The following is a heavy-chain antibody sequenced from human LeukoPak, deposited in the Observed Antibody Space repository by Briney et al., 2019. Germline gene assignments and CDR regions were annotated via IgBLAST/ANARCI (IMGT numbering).Heavy chain of an antibody. CDR1: GGSFSGYY. D-gene: IGHD5-12*01. V-gene: IGHV4-34*01. Sequence: SETLSLTCAVYGGSFSGYYWSWIRQPPGKGLEWIGEINHSGSTNYNPSLKSRVTISVDTSKNQFSLKLSSVTAADTAVYYCARENIVATILDYWGQGTLVTVSS. J-gene: IGHJ4*02. CDR2: INHSGST. CDR3: ARENIVATILDY.